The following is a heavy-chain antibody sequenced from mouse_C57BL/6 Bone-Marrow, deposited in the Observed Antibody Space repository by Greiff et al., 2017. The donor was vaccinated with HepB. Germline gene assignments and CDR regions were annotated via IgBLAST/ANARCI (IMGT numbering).Heavy chain of an antibody. CDR2: INPGSGGT. CDR3: ARVRGYYYGYFDY. J-gene: IGHJ2*01. CDR1: GYAFTNYL. D-gene: IGHD1-1*01. Sequence: QVQLKESGAELVRPGTSVKVSCKASGYAFTNYLIEWVKQRPGQGLEWIGVINPGSGGTNYNEKFKGKATLTADNSSSTAYMQLSSLTSEDSAVYFCARVRGYYYGYFDYWGQGTTLTVSS. V-gene: IGHV1-54*01.